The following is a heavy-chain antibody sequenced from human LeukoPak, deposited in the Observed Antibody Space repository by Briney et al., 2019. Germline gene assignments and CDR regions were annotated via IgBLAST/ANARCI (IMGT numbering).Heavy chain of an antibody. J-gene: IGHJ4*02. D-gene: IGHD3-10*01. CDR1: GFTFSSYA. Sequence: PGRSLRLSCAASGFTFSSYAMHWVRQAPGKGLEWVAVISYDGSNKYHADSVKGRFTVSRDNSKNTLYLRLNSLRAEDTAVYYCARGATYYYGSGSSQFDYWGQGTLVTVSS. V-gene: IGHV3-30*04. CDR3: ARGATYYYGSGSSQFDY. CDR2: ISYDGSNK.